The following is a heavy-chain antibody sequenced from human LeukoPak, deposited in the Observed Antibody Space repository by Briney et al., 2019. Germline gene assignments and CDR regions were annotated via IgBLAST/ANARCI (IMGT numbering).Heavy chain of an antibody. V-gene: IGHV4-59*01. J-gene: IGHJ4*02. CDR2: IYYSGST. CDR1: GGSISSYY. CDR3: ARYPPNFWSGFYFDY. D-gene: IGHD3-3*01. Sequence: SETLSLTCTVSGGSISSYYWSWLRQPPGKGLEWIGYIYYSGSTNYNPSLKSRVTISVDTSKNQFSLKLSSVTAADTAVYYCARYPPNFWSGFYFDYWGQGTLVTVSS.